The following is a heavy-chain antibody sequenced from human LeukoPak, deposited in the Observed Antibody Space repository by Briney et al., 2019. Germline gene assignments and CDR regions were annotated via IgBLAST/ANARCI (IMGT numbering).Heavy chain of an antibody. V-gene: IGHV4-30-2*01. CDR2: IYPSGGA. Sequence: SETLSLTCNVSGASVSTRGFCLNWIRQPPGKGLEWLGCIYPSGGAYYNPSLKSRLAISVDWSNNQFSLKLTSMTAADTAVYYCASGHIAADYWGQGTLVTVSS. CDR1: GASVSTRGFC. J-gene: IGHJ4*02. CDR3: ASGHIAADY. D-gene: IGHD6-13*01.